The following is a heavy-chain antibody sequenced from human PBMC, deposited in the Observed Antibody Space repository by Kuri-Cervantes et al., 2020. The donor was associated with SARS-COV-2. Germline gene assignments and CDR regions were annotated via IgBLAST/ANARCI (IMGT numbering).Heavy chain of an antibody. Sequence: GESLKISCAASGFTFSSYSMNWVRQAPGKGLEWVSSISSSSSYIYYADSVKGRFTISRDNAKNSLYLQMNSLRAEDTAVYYCARVRWNYIIGGMDVWGQGTMVTVSS. J-gene: IGHJ6*02. CDR1: GFTFSSYS. D-gene: IGHD1-7*01. CDR3: ARVRWNYIIGGMDV. V-gene: IGHV3-21*01. CDR2: ISSSSSYI.